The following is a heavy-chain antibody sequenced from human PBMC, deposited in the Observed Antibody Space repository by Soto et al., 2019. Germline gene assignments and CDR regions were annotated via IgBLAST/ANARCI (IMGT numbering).Heavy chain of an antibody. J-gene: IGHJ4*02. Sequence: EVQLLESGGCLVQPGGSLRLSCAASGFPFSTYDMTWVRQVPGKGLEWVSGLRKTGDAYYADSVKGRFTISRDDSKNTLFLQMSSLRVEDTAIYYCAKGNWEDDWGQGALVTVSS. CDR3: AKGNWEDD. CDR2: LRKTGDA. V-gene: IGHV3-23*01. D-gene: IGHD1-1*01. CDR1: GFPFSTYD.